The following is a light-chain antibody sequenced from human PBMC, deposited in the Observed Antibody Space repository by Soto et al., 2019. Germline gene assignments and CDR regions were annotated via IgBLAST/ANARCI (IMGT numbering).Light chain of an antibody. V-gene: IGKV1-9*01. J-gene: IGKJ5*01. CDR2: AAS. CDR1: QGISSY. CDR3: QLISTYPAT. Sequence: IQLTQSPSSLSASVGDRVTITCRASQGISSYLAWYQQKPGKVPELLIYAASTLQSGVPSRFSGSGSGTDFTLTISSLQPEDFATYYCQLISTYPATFGQGTRLELK.